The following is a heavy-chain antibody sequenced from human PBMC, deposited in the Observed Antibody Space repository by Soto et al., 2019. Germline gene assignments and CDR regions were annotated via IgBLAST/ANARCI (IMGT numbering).Heavy chain of an antibody. CDR1: GLSIRSGC. J-gene: IGHJ4*02. D-gene: IGHD4-17*01. Sequence: GGTLRLSCAVSGLSIRSGCLSWVSLAPGKGLEWVANINQDGSESYYVDTVRGRVTSSRDNVESSLYLQRTRLRPEDTAVYDCAVYGYGVSAAAYWGQGTLVTVSS. CDR3: AVYGYGVSAAAY. CDR2: INQDGSES. V-gene: IGHV3-7*03.